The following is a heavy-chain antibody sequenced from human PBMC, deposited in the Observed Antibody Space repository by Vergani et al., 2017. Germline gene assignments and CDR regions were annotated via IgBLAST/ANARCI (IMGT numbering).Heavy chain of an antibody. CDR2: ISGSGGST. V-gene: IGHV3-23*01. CDR1: GFTFSSYA. J-gene: IGHJ6*03. D-gene: IGHD3-22*01. Sequence: EVQLLESGGGLVQPGGSLRLSCAASGFTFSSYAMSWVRQAPGKGLEWVSAISGSGGSTYYADSVKGRFTISRDNSKNTLYLQMNSLRAEDTAVYYCAKDSYYYDSSGYYPYYYYYYMDVWGKGTTVTVSS. CDR3: AKDSYYYDSSGYYPYYYYYYMDV.